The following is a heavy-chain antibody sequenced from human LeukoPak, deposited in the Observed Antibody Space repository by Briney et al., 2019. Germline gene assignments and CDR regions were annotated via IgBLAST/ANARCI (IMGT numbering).Heavy chain of an antibody. CDR2: ISAYNGNT. CDR1: GYTFTSYG. D-gene: IGHD2-15*01. CDR3: ARDSTLLGYCSGGSCYPGY. V-gene: IGHV1-18*01. Sequence: ASVKVSCKASGYTFTSYGISWVRQAPGQGLEWMGWISAYNGNTNYAQKLQGRVTMTTDTSTSTAYMELRSLRSDDTAVYYCARDSTLLGYCSGGSCYPGYWGQGTLVTVSS. J-gene: IGHJ4*02.